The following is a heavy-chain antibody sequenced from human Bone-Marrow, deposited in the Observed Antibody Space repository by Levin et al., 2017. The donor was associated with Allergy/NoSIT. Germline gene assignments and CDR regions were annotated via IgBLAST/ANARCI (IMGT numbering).Heavy chain of an antibody. D-gene: IGHD3-3*01. CDR3: ARDPQITIFGVVIIISGGMDV. Sequence: GGSLRLSCAASGFTFSSYGMHWVRQAPGKGLEWVAVIWYDGSNKYYADSVKGRFTISRDNSKNTLYLQMNSLRAEDTAVYYCARDPQITIFGVVIIISGGMDVWGQGTTVTVSS. J-gene: IGHJ6*02. CDR2: IWYDGSNK. CDR1: GFTFSSYG. V-gene: IGHV3-33*01.